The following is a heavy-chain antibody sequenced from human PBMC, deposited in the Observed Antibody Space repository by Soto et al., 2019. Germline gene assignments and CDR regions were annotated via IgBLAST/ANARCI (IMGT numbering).Heavy chain of an antibody. Sequence: EVQLVESGGGLVQPGGSLRLSCAASGFTFSSYWMHWVRQAPGKGLVWVSRINSDGSSTSYADSVKGRFTISRDNAKNKLYLQMNSLRAEDTAVYYCARVSPQLGYWYFDLWGRGTLVTVSS. CDR1: GFTFSSYW. V-gene: IGHV3-74*01. D-gene: IGHD3-10*01. CDR2: INSDGSST. J-gene: IGHJ2*01. CDR3: ARVSPQLGYWYFDL.